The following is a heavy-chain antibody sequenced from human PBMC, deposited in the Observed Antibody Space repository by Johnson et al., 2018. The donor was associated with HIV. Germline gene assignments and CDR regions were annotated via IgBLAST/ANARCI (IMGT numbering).Heavy chain of an antibody. D-gene: IGHD5-18*01. CDR1: GFTFSSYG. J-gene: IGHJ3*01. V-gene: IGHV3-30*02. Sequence: QEKLVESGGGVVQRGGSLRLSCVASGFTFSSYGMHWVRQAPGKGLEWVAFIRYDGTNKYYADSVKGRFTVSRDNSENTLFLQMNSLRDEDTAVYYCAKERTAMVTPFDAWGQGTRVTVSS. CDR2: IRYDGTNK. CDR3: AKERTAMVTPFDA.